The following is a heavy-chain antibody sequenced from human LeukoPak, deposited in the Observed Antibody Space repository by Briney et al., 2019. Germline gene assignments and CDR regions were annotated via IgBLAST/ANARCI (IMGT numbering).Heavy chain of an antibody. CDR1: GGSFSGYY. CDR3: ARDSRQQQLAH. J-gene: IGHJ4*02. Sequence: PSGTLSLTCAVYGGSFSGYYWSWIRQPPGKGLEWIGGIYHSGNTYYNPSLKSRLTISLDTSKNQFSLKLSSVTAADTAVYYCARDSRQQQLAHWGQGTLVTVSS. CDR2: IYHSGNT. V-gene: IGHV4-34*01. D-gene: IGHD6-13*01.